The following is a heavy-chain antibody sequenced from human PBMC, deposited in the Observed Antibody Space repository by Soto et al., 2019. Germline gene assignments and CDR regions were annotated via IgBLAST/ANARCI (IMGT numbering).Heavy chain of an antibody. Sequence: GASVKVSCKASAYTFSSYGISWVQQAPGQGLEWMGWISAYNGNTNYAQKLQGRVTMTTDTSTSTAYMELRSLRSDDTAVYYCARDAAVGLFDYWGQGTLVTVSS. CDR3: ARDAAVGLFDY. V-gene: IGHV1-18*01. D-gene: IGHD1-26*01. J-gene: IGHJ4*02. CDR1: AYTFSSYG. CDR2: ISAYNGNT.